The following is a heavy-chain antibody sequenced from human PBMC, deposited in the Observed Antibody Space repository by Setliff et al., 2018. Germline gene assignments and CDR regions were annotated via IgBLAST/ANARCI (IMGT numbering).Heavy chain of an antibody. CDR3: ARALGGSYFDY. Sequence: LRLSCAASGFTFSDHYMTWIRQAPGKGLEWVSYISSSGSTTLYADSVRGRFSISRDNIKNSLYLQMNSLRSEDTAAYYCARALGGSYFDYWGPGILVTVSS. CDR1: GFTFSDHY. J-gene: IGHJ4*02. V-gene: IGHV3-11*01. D-gene: IGHD2-15*01. CDR2: ISSSGSTT.